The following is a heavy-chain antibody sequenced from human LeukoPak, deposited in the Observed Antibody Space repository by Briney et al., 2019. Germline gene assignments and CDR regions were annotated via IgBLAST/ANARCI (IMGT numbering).Heavy chain of an antibody. D-gene: IGHD3-22*01. V-gene: IGHV1-46*01. CDR1: GYTFTSYY. CDR3: ARETPLLHYYDNSGYYDY. J-gene: IGHJ4*02. Sequence: ASVKVSCKASGYTFTSYYMHWVRQAPGQGLEWMGIINPSGGSTSYAQKFQGRVTMTRDTSTSTVYMELSSLRSEDTAVYYCARETPLLHYYDNSGYYDYWGQGTLVTVSS. CDR2: INPSGGST.